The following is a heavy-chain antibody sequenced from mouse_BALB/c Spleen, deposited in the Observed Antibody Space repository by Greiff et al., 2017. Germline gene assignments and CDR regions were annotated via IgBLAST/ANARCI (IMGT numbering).Heavy chain of an antibody. CDR3: TSCLDY. Sequence: QVQLKESGAELVKPGASVKLSCKASGYTFTSYYMYWVKQRPGQGLEWIGEINPSNGGTNFNEKFKSKATLTVDKSSSTAYMQLSSLTSEDSAVYYGTSCLDYWGQGTTLTVSS. J-gene: IGHJ2*01. CDR2: INPSNGGT. CDR1: GYTFTSYY. V-gene: IGHV1S81*02.